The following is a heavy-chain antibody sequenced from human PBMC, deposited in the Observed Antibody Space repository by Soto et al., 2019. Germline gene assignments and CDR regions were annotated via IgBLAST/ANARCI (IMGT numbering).Heavy chain of an antibody. V-gene: IGHV4-30-4*01. CDR3: ARGGEVTSDFDY. Sequence: TSETLSLTCTVSGGSISSGDHYWSWIRQPPGKGLEWIGYIYYSGSTYYDPSLKSRVTISVDTSKNQFSLKLSSVTAADTAVYYCARGGEVTSDFDYWGQGTLVTVSS. J-gene: IGHJ4*02. D-gene: IGHD4-17*01. CDR1: GGSISSGDHY. CDR2: IYYSGST.